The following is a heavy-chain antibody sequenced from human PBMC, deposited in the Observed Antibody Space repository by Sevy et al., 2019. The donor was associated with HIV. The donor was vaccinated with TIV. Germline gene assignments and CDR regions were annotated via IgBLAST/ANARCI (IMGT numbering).Heavy chain of an antibody. J-gene: IGHJ4*02. D-gene: IGHD3-10*01. CDR2: MYYSGST. CDR1: GGSISSSGSY. V-gene: IGHV4-39*01. Sequence: SETLSLTCTVSGGSISSSGSYWGWIRQPPGKGLEWIGSMYYSGSTYHSPSLKTRITISVDTSKNQFSLKLSSVIAADTAVYYCARHRDYVTMVRGIDQWGQGTLVTVSS. CDR3: ARHRDYVTMVRGIDQ.